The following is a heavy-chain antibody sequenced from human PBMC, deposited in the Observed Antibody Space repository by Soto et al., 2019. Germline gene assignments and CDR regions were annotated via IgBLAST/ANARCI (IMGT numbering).Heavy chain of an antibody. D-gene: IGHD3-10*01. V-gene: IGHV3-7*03. CDR2: IKQDGSEK. CDR3: ARGDYYGSGSYSGLDY. Sequence: PGGSLRLSCAASGFTFSSYWMSWDRQAAGEGLEWVANIKQDGSEKYYVDSVKGRFTISRDNAKNSLYLQMNSLRAEDTAVYYCARGDYYGSGSYSGLDYWGQGTLVTVSS. CDR1: GFTFSSYW. J-gene: IGHJ4*02.